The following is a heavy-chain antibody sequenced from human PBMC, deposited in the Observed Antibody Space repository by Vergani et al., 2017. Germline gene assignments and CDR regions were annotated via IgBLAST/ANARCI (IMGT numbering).Heavy chain of an antibody. CDR2: IGSSGPYI. V-gene: IGHV3-21*06. J-gene: IGHJ6*02. D-gene: IGHD2-8*01. Sequence: EVQLVESAGGLVKPGGSLRLSCAASGFTFSDFSMSWVRQAPGKGLGWVEFIGSSGPYINYADSMKGRFIISRDNTNNSLFLQLRSLRAEAAAVYYCARDCTSGGCPDNYGMDVWGQGATVTVSS. CDR1: GFTFSDFS. CDR3: ARDCTSGGCPDNYGMDV.